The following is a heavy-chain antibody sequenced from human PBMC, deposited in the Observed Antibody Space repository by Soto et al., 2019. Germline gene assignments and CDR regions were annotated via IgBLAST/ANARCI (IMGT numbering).Heavy chain of an antibody. V-gene: IGHV4-31*03. D-gene: IGHD5-12*01. CDR3: AREGDGYRSYGMDV. J-gene: IGHJ6*02. CDR1: GGSISSGGYY. CDR2: IYYSGST. Sequence: QVQLQESGPGLVKPSQILSLTCTVSGGSISSGGYYWSWIRQHPGKGLEWIVYIYYSGSTYYNPSLKSRVTISVDTSKNQFSLKLSSVTAADTAVYYCAREGDGYRSYGMDVWGQGTTVTVSS.